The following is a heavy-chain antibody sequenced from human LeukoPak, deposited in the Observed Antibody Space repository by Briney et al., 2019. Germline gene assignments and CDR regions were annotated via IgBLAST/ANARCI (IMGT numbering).Heavy chain of an antibody. CDR1: GGSISSGGYY. Sequence: PSETLSLTCTVSGGSISSGGYYWSWIRQHPGKGLEWTGYIYYSGSTYYNPSLKSRVTISVDTSKNQFSLKLSSVTAADTAVYYCARGGSPNYGDYVWFDPWGQGTLVTVSS. J-gene: IGHJ5*02. CDR2: IYYSGST. CDR3: ARGGSPNYGDYVWFDP. V-gene: IGHV4-31*03. D-gene: IGHD4-17*01.